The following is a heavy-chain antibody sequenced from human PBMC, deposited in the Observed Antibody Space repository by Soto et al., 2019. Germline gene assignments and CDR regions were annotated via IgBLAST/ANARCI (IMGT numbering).Heavy chain of an antibody. Sequence: SVKVSCKASGGTFSTYGITWVRQASGQGLEWMGGIIPIFGTIKFAQKFQGRLTITPDESASTVYMELSSLTSEDTAVYYCASRERVDAFDVWGQGTMVTVSS. V-gene: IGHV1-69*13. CDR1: GGTFSTYG. CDR3: ASRERVDAFDV. CDR2: IIPIFGTI. J-gene: IGHJ3*01. D-gene: IGHD1-26*01.